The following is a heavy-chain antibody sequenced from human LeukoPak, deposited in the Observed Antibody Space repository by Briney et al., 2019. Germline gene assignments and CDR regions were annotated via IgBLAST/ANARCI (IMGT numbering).Heavy chain of an antibody. V-gene: IGHV1-18*01. J-gene: IGHJ5*02. D-gene: IGHD6-19*01. CDR1: GYTFTSYG. CDR2: ISAYNGNT. CDR3: ASSYSSGWDWFDP. Sequence: GASVKVSCKASGYTFTSYGISWVRQAPGQGLEWMGWISAYNGNTNYAQKLQGRVTMTTDTSTSTAYMELRGLRSDDTAVYYCASSYSSGWDWFDPWGQGTLVTVSS.